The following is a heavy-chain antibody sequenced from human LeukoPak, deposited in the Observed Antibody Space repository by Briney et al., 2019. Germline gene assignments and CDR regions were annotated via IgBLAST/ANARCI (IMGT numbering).Heavy chain of an antibody. CDR3: AREVFEYSSSYFDY. CDR2: IYYSGST. V-gene: IGHV4-59*01. D-gene: IGHD6-6*01. CDR1: GGSISSYY. J-gene: IGHJ4*02. Sequence: PSETLSLTCTVSGGSISSYYWSWIRQPPGKGLEWIGYIYYSGSTNYNPSLKSRATISVDTSKNQFSLKLTSVTAADTAVYYCAREVFEYSSSYFDYWGQGTLVTVSS.